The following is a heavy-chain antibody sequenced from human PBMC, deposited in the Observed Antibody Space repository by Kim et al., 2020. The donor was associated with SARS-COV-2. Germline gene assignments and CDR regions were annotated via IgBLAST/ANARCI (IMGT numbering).Heavy chain of an antibody. CDR3: ARVWELWFGELSFMDV. CDR2: ISSSSSTI. Sequence: GGSLRLSCAASGFTFSSYSMNWVRQAPGKGLEWVSYISSSSSTIYYADSVKGRFTISRDNAKNSLYLQMNSLRDEDTAVYYCARVWELWFGELSFMDVWGQGTTVTVSS. CDR1: GFTFSSYS. D-gene: IGHD3-10*01. J-gene: IGHJ6*02. V-gene: IGHV3-48*02.